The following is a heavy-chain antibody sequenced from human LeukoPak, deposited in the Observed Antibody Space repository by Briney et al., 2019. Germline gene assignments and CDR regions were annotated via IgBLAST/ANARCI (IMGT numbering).Heavy chain of an antibody. CDR3: AGQDYYGSGSYYAPSYY. CDR2: IYPGDSGT. V-gene: IGHV5-51*01. J-gene: IGHJ4*02. D-gene: IGHD3-10*01. CDR1: GYSFTSYW. Sequence: GESLKISCKGSGYSFTSYWIAWVRQMPGKGLEWMGIIYPGDSGTRYSPSFQGQVTISADKSISTAYLQWSSLKASDTAMYYCAGQDYYGSGSYYAPSYYWGQGTLVTVSS.